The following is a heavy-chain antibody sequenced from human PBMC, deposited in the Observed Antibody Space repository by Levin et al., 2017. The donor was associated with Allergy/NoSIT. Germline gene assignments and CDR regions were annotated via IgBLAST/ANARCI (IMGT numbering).Heavy chain of an antibody. CDR1: GFIFSSYA. V-gene: IGHV3-23*01. D-gene: IGHD5-18*01. CDR3: AKDLLQLWLPDY. Sequence: PGESLKISCAASGFIFSSYAMSWVRQAPGKGLEWVSGISKSGGSTYYADSVKGRCTISRDNSKNTLYLQINSLRAEDTALYYCAKDLLQLWLPDYWGQGTLVTVSS. J-gene: IGHJ4*02. CDR2: ISKSGGST.